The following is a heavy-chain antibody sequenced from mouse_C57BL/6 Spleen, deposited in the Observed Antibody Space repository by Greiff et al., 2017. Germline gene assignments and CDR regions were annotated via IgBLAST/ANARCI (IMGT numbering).Heavy chain of an antibody. V-gene: IGHV1-81*01. CDR2: IYPRSGNT. CDR1: GYTFTSYG. CDR3: AHYGSYFDY. Sequence: QVQLKQSGAELARPGASVKLSCKASGYTFTSYGISWVKQRTGQGLEWIGEIYPRSGNTYYNEKFKGKATLTADKSSSTAYMELRSLTSEDSAVYFCAHYGSYFDYWGQGTTLTVSS. D-gene: IGHD1-1*01. J-gene: IGHJ2*01.